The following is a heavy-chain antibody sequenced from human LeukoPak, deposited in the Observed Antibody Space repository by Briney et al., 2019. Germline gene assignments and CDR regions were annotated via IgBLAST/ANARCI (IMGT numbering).Heavy chain of an antibody. V-gene: IGHV5-51*01. D-gene: IGHD1/OR15-1a*01. J-gene: IGHJ4*02. Sequence: GESLQISCKGSGYRFTNYYIAWVRQLPGKGLEWMGIIHPGDSETRYRPSFQGQVTMSVDKSITTAYLQWNNLKPSDTATYYCARDRGTNFLDYWGQGTPVTV. CDR1: GYRFTNYY. CDR3: ARDRGTNFLDY. CDR2: IHPGDSET.